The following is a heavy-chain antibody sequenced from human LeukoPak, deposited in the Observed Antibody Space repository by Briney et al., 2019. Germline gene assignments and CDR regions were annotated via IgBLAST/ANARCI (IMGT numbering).Heavy chain of an antibody. D-gene: IGHD3-22*01. CDR2: IYYSGST. V-gene: IGHV4-39*01. J-gene: IGHJ4*02. CDR1: GGSISSSGYY. CDR3: ARQSGYYYPFKY. Sequence: SETLSLTCTVSGGSISSSGYYWGWIRQPPGKGLEWIGSIYYSGSTYYNPSLNSRVTISVDTSKNQFPLKLSSVTAADTAVYYCARQSGYYYPFKYWGQGTLVTVSS.